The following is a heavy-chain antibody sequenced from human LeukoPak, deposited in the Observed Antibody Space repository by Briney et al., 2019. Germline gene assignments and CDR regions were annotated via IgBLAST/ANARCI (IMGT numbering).Heavy chain of an antibody. J-gene: IGHJ3*02. CDR1: GGSISSYY. CDR3: ARQTTSDAFDI. Sequence: PSETLSLTCTVSGGSISSYYWSWIRQPPGKGLEWIGYIFYSGSTNYNPSLKSRVTISVDTSKNQFSLKLSSVTAADTAVYYYARQTTSDAFDIWGQGTMVTVSS. V-gene: IGHV4-59*08. CDR2: IFYSGST. D-gene: IGHD4-17*01.